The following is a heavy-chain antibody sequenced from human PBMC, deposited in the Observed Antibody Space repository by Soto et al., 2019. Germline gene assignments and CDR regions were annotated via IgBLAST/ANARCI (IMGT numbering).Heavy chain of an antibody. Sequence: SVRVSCKASGDSLNFYTINWVRQAPGLGLEWMGRFNPILSMSNSALRFQGRVTLTADKSTSTAYMVLSSLRSDDTAVYYCATSFGSGYRAFDYWG. J-gene: IGHJ4*01. CDR3: ATSFGSGYRAFDY. D-gene: IGHD3-10*01. CDR1: GDSLNFYT. CDR2: FNPILSMS. V-gene: IGHV1-69*02.